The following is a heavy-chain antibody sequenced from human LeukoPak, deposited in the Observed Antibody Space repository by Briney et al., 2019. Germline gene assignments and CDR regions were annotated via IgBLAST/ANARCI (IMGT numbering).Heavy chain of an antibody. CDR1: GGTFSSYA. J-gene: IGHJ4*02. V-gene: IGHV1-69*05. Sequence: GASVKVSCKASGGTFSSYAISWVRQAPGQGLDWMGGIIPIFGTANYAQKFQGRVTITTDESTSTAYMELSSLRSEDTAVYYCATYSGSYYPFDYWGQGTLVTVSS. CDR2: IIPIFGTA. D-gene: IGHD1-26*01. CDR3: ATYSGSYYPFDY.